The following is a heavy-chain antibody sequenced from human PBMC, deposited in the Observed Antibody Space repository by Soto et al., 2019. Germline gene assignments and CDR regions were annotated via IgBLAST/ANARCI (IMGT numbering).Heavy chain of an antibody. Sequence: ASVKVSCKASGYTFITSYYTHWVRQAPGQGLEWMGIINPTGTMTKYSERFQGRLTMTRDTSTSTDYMELSTLTSEDTAVYFCARDTGYDHDAFDIWGQGTMVTV. CDR1: GYTFITSYY. J-gene: IGHJ3*02. V-gene: IGHV1-46*01. CDR3: ARDTGYDHDAFDI. CDR2: INPTGTMT. D-gene: IGHD5-12*01.